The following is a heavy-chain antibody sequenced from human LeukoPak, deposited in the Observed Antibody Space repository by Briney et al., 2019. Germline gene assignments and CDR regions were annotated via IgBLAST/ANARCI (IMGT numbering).Heavy chain of an antibody. CDR1: RFTFSNYP. V-gene: IGHV3-30-3*01. D-gene: IGHD2-15*01. CDR3: TRDGRVAYEMDV. Sequence: GRSLRLSCAASRFTFSNYPMHWVRQAPGKGLEWVALLSYDGSNEYYADSVKGRFTISRDNSKNTLYLQMNSLRAEDTAVYYCTRDGRVAYEMDVWGQGTTVTVSS. CDR2: LSYDGSNE. J-gene: IGHJ6*02.